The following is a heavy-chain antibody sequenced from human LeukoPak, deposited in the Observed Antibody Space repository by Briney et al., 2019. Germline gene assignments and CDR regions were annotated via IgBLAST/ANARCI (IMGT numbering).Heavy chain of an antibody. CDR2: IYYSGRT. CDR1: GGSISSYY. CDR3: ARGWGYFDY. V-gene: IGHV4-59*01. D-gene: IGHD7-27*01. Sequence: SETLSLTCTVSGGSISSYYWSWIRQPPGKGLEWIGYIYYSGRTNYNPSLKSRVTISVDTSKNQFSLKLSSVTAADTAVYYCARGWGYFDYWGQGTLVTVSS. J-gene: IGHJ4*02.